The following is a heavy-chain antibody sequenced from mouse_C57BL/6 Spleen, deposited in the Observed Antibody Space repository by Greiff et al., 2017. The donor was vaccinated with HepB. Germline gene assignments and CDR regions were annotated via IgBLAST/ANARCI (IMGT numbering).Heavy chain of an antibody. CDR1: GYTFTSYW. CDR3: ARDFVGADFDY. CDR2: INPSSGYT. Sequence: VQLQQSGAELAKPGASVKLSCKASGYTFTSYWMHWVKQRPGQGLEWIGYINPSSGYTKYNQKYKDKATLTAAKSSSTAYMQLSSLTYEDSAVYYCARDFVGADFDYWGQGTTLTVSS. V-gene: IGHV1-7*01. J-gene: IGHJ2*01.